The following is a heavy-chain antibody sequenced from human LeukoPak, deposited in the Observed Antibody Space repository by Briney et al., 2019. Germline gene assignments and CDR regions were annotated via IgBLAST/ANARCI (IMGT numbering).Heavy chain of an antibody. Sequence: PGGSLRLSCAAFGFTFSIYSMHWVRQAPGKGLEWVSRISSGSGDKHYADSVKGRFTISRDNAKNSLDLQMDSLRGEDTGVYCGARDGGSDYGGNLDYWGQGTLVTVSS. CDR3: ARDGGSDYGGNLDY. CDR1: GFTFSIYS. CDR2: ISSGSGDK. V-gene: IGHV3-21*04. J-gene: IGHJ4*02. D-gene: IGHD4-23*01.